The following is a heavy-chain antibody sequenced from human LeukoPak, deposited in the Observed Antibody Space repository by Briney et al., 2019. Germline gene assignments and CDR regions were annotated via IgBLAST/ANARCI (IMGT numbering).Heavy chain of an antibody. CDR2: ISGSGGGT. D-gene: IGHD6-13*01. Sequence: GGSLRLSCAASGFTFSSYAMTWVRQAPAKGLEWVSIISGSGGGTYYADSVKGRFTISRDNSKNTVYLQMNSLRAEDTAVYYCAKLHSSSWYNPTDYWGQGTLVTVSS. CDR1: GFTFSSYA. V-gene: IGHV3-23*01. J-gene: IGHJ4*02. CDR3: AKLHSSSWYNPTDY.